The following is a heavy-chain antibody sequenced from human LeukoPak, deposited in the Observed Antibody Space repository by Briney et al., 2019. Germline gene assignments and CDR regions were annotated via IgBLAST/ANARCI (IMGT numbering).Heavy chain of an antibody. D-gene: IGHD5-18*01. CDR3: AKTSMVMNFDY. CDR1: GFTFSSYA. J-gene: IGHJ4*02. V-gene: IGHV3-21*01. Sequence: PGGSLRLSCTTSGFTFSSYAMHWVRQAPGKGLEGVSSISSTTSYIYYADSVKGRFTISRDNAKNSLYLQMNSLRAEDTAVYYCAKTSMVMNFDYWGQGTLVTVSS. CDR2: ISSTTSYI.